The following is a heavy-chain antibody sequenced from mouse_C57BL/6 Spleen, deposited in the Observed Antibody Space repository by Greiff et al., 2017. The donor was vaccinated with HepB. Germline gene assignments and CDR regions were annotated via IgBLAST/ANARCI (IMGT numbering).Heavy chain of an antibody. CDR1: GFTFSDYG. J-gene: IGHJ2*01. CDR2: ISSGSSTI. D-gene: IGHD1-1*01. Sequence: EVQGVESGGGLVKPGGSLKLSCAASGFTFSDYGMHWVRQAPEKGLEWVAYISSGSSTIYYADTVKGRFTISRDNAKNTLFLQMTSLRSEDTAMYYCARRSYNYFDYWGQGTTLTVSS. CDR3: ARRSYNYFDY. V-gene: IGHV5-17*01.